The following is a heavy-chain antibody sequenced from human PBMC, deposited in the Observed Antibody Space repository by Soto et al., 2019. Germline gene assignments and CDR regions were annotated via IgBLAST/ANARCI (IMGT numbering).Heavy chain of an antibody. CDR2: VYSSGGT. CDR1: GGSMSSYY. V-gene: IGHV4-4*07. CDR3: ARGQRFSDWFDP. D-gene: IGHD3-3*01. J-gene: IGHJ5*02. Sequence: SETLSLTCTVSGGSMSSYYWPWIRQPAGKGLEWIGRVYSSGGTHYNPSLKSRVTISLDTSKNQFSLRLLSVTDADTAVYYCARGQRFSDWFDPWGQGTLVTVSS.